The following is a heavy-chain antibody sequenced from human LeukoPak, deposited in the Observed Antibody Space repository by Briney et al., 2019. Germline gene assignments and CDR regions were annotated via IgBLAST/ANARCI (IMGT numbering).Heavy chain of an antibody. D-gene: IGHD3-22*01. CDR3: AKDLRGITMIVVVIDYGMDV. CDR2: ISYDGSNK. J-gene: IGHJ6*02. CDR1: GFTFSSYG. Sequence: GRSLRLSCAASGFTFSSYGMHWVRQAPGKGPEWVAVISYDGSNKYYADSVKGRFTISRDNSKNTLYLQMNSLRAEDTAVYYCAKDLRGITMIVVVIDYGMDVWGQGTTVTVSS. V-gene: IGHV3-30*18.